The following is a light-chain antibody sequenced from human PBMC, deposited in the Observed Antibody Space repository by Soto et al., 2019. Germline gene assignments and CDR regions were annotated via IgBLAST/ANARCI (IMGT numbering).Light chain of an antibody. V-gene: IGKV4-1*01. CDR2: WAS. J-gene: IGKJ2*01. CDR1: QSVSYTSNSKNL. Sequence: DIVMTQSPDSLAVSLGERATIKSSQSVSYTSNSKNLLAWYQQKPGQPPKLLIYWASTRESGVPDRFSGSGSGTDFTLTISSLQAEDVAVYYCHQYCNTPYTFGQGTKLEIK. CDR3: HQYCNTPYT.